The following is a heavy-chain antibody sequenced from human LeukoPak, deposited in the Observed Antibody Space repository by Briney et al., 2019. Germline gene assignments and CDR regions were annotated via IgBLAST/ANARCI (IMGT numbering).Heavy chain of an antibody. Sequence: GGSLRLSCAVSGFTFSSYDMHWVRHVIGQGLEWVSGIGTAGDTYSPGSVKGRFTISRDNSKNMVYLQINSLRAEDTAVYFCATRPPSTTYFGVFDYWGQGTLVTVSS. J-gene: IGHJ4*02. D-gene: IGHD2/OR15-2a*01. CDR2: IGTAGDT. CDR1: GFTFSSYD. CDR3: ATRPPSTTYFGVFDY. V-gene: IGHV3-13*01.